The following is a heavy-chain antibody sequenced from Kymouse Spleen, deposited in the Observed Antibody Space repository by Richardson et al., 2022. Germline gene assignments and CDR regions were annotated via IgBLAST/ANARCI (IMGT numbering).Heavy chain of an antibody. V-gene: IGHV3-23*04. CDR1: GFTFSSYA. D-gene: IGHD6-13*01. CDR2: ISGSGGST. J-gene: IGHJ6*02. Sequence: EVQLVESGGGLVQPGGSLRLSCAASGFTFSSYAMSWVRQAPGKGLEWVSAISGSGGSTYYADSVKGRFTISRDNSKNTLYLQMNSLRAEDTAVYYCAKDPDSSSWYSYYYYYYGMDVWGQGTTVTVSS. CDR3: AKDPDSSSWYSYYYYYYGMDV.